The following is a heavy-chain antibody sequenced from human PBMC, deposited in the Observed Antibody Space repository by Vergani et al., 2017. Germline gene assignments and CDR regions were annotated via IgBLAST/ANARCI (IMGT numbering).Heavy chain of an antibody. CDR2: IYPGDSDT. D-gene: IGHD5-18*01. CDR3: ARLPTWIQLWPPLGMDV. V-gene: IGHV5-51*01. J-gene: IGHJ6*02. CDR1: GYSFTSYW. Sequence: EVQLVQSGAEVKKPGESLKISCKGSGYSFTSYWIGWVRQMPGQGLEWIGIIYPGDSDTRYSPSFQGQVTISADKSISTAYLQWSSLKASDTAMYYCARLPTWIQLWPPLGMDVWGQGTTVTVSS.